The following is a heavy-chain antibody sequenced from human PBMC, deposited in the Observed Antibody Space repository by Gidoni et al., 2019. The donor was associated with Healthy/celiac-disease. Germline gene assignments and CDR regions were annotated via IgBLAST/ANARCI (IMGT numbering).Heavy chain of an antibody. J-gene: IGHJ4*02. V-gene: IGHV1-18*01. CDR3: ARLIVGVPAAAADY. CDR1: GYAFTSYG. D-gene: IGHD2-2*01. CDR2: ISAYNGNT. Sequence: PSGADVETPVASVQVACQASGYAFTSYGISWVRQAPGQVLEWMGWISAYNGNTNYAQKLQGRVTMTTDTSTSTAYMELRSLRSDDTAVYYCARLIVGVPAAAADYWGQGTLVTVSS.